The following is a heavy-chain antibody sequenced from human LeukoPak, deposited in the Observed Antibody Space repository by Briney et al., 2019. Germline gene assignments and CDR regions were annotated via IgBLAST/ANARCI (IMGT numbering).Heavy chain of an antibody. Sequence: PGGSLRLSCTASGFTFGDYAMSWFRRAPGKGLEWVGFIRSKAYGGTTEYAASVKGRFTISRDDSKSIAYLQMNSLKTEDTAVYYCTRVGLYSYDLNDYWGQGTLVTVSS. V-gene: IGHV3-49*03. CDR3: TRVGLYSYDLNDY. D-gene: IGHD5-18*01. CDR2: IRSKAYGGTT. CDR1: GFTFGDYA. J-gene: IGHJ4*02.